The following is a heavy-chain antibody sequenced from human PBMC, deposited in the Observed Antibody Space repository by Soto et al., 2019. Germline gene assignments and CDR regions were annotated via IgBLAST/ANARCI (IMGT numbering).Heavy chain of an antibody. Sequence: GGSLRLSCAASGFTFSSYSMNWVRQAPGKGLEWVSYISSSSSTIYYADSVKGRFTISRDNAKNSLYLHMNSLRADNTAVYYWARESSPNWGCLDSRWYFDLWGRGTLVTVSS. J-gene: IGHJ2*01. CDR1: GFTFSSYS. CDR2: ISSSSSTI. CDR3: ARESSPNWGCLDSRWYFDL. D-gene: IGHD7-27*01. V-gene: IGHV3-48*04.